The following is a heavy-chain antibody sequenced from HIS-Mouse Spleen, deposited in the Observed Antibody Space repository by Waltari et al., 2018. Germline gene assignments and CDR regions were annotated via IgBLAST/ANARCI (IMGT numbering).Heavy chain of an antibody. V-gene: IGHV4-34*01. J-gene: IGHJ3*02. D-gene: IGHD3-22*01. CDR3: ARGRDYDSSGYYFDAFDI. CDR1: GGSFSGYY. CDR2: INHSGST. Sequence: QVQLQQWGAGLLKPSETLSLTCAVYGGSFSGYYWSWIRQPPAKGLEWIGEINHSGSTNYNPSLKSRVTISVDTSKNQFSLKLSSVTAADTAVYYCARGRDYDSSGYYFDAFDIWGQGTMVTVSS.